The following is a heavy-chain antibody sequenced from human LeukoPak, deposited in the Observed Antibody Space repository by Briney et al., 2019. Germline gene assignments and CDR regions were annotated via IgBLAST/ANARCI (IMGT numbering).Heavy chain of an antibody. CDR1: GGSISSGGYS. CDR3: ARCSTSSYYYYGMDV. V-gene: IGHV4-39*07. Sequence: PSETLSLTCTVSGGSISSGGYSWSWIRQFPGKGLEWIGEINHSGSTNYNPSLKSRVTISVDTSKNQFSLKLSSVTAADTAVYYCARCSTSSYYYYGMDVWGKGTTVTVSS. J-gene: IGHJ6*04. D-gene: IGHD2-2*01. CDR2: INHSGST.